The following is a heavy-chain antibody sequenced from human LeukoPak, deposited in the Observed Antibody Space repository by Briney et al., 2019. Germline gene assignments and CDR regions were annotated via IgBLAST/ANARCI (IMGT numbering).Heavy chain of an antibody. J-gene: IGHJ4*02. CDR2: FDPEDGET. V-gene: IGHV1-24*01. D-gene: IGHD1-26*01. Sequence: ASVKVSCEVYGYTLTQLVIHWVRQAPGKGLEWMGGFDPEDGETIYVQKFQGRVTMTEDTSTDTAYMELSSLRSEDTAFYYCATSSGTYFLYWGQGTLVTVS. CDR1: GYTLTQLV. CDR3: ATSSGTYFLY.